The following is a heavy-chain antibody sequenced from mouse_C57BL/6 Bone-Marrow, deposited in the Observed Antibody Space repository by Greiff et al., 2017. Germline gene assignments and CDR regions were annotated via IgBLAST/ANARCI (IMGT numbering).Heavy chain of an antibody. V-gene: IGHV1-55*01. CDR2: IYPGSGST. Sequence: QVHVKQPGAELVKPGASVKMSCKASGYTFTSYWITWVKQRPGQGLEWIGDIYPGSGSTNYNEKFKSKATLTVDTSSSTAYMQLSSLTSEDSAVYYCARGWPYWYFDVWGTGTTVTVSS. CDR1: GYTFTSYW. CDR3: ARGWPYWYFDV. J-gene: IGHJ1*03. D-gene: IGHD2-3*01.